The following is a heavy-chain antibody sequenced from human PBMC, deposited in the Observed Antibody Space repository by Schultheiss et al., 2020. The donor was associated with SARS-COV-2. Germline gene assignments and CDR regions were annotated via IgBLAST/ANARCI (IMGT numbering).Heavy chain of an antibody. J-gene: IGHJ3*02. CDR3: ARVMGATGAFDI. CDR1: GYTFTSYG. D-gene: IGHD1-26*01. V-gene: IGHV1-18*01. Sequence: ASVKVSCKASGYTFTSYGISWVRQAPGQGLEWMGWIAGYNGDTKYAQKFQDRATMTTDTSTSTAYMELSRLRSDDTAVYYCARVMGATGAFDIWGQGTMVTVSS. CDR2: IAGYNGDT.